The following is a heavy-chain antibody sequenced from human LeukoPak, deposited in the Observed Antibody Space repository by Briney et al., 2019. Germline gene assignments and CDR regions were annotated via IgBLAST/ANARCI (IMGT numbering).Heavy chain of an antibody. CDR1: GYTFTGYY. CDR2: INPNSGGT. V-gene: IGHV1-2*02. CDR3: ARGRGVDDAFDI. Sequence: ASVKVSCKASGYTFTGYYMHWVRQAPGQGLEWMGWINPNSGGTNYAQKFQGRVTMTRDTSISTAYMELSRLRSDGTAVYYCARGRGVDDAFDIWGQGTMVTVSS. J-gene: IGHJ3*02. D-gene: IGHD2-2*01.